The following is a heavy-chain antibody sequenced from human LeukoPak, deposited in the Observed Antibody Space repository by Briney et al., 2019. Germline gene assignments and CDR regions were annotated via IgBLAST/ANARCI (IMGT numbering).Heavy chain of an antibody. V-gene: IGHV6-1*01. CDR1: GDSVSSNSAA. CDR2: TYYRSKWYN. CDR3: ARDREYYYDSSAGAFDI. J-gene: IGHJ3*02. Sequence: SQTLSLTCAISGDSVSSNSAAWNWIRQSPSRGLEWLGRTYYRSKWYNDYAVSVKSRITINPHTSKNQFSLQLNSVTPGDTAVYYCARDREYYYDSSAGAFDIWGQGTMVTVSS. D-gene: IGHD3-22*01.